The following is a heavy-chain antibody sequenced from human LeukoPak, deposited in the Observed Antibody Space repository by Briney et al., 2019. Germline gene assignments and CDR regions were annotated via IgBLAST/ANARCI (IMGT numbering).Heavy chain of an antibody. V-gene: IGHV3-23*01. CDR3: AKEEVPNDY. J-gene: IGHJ4*02. CDR2: ISGSGGST. Sequence: GGSLRLSCAASGFIFSSYAMSWVRQAPGKGLEWVSTISGSGGSTYYADSVKGRFTISRDTSKNTLYLQMDTLRVEDTATYYCAKEEVPNDYWGQGTLVTVSS. CDR1: GFIFSSYA.